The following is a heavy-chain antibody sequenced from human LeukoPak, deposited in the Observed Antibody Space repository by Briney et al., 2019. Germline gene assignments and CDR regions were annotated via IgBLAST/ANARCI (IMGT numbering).Heavy chain of an antibody. CDR3: ARGGSSSWYGS. CDR1: GFTFSSYW. J-gene: IGHJ5*01. CDR2: INSDGSTT. Sequence: GSLRLSCAASGFTFSSYWMHWVRQAPGKVLVCVSRINSDGSTTSHADSVKGRFTISRDNAKNTLFLQMNSLRAEDTAVYYCARGGSSSWYGSWGQGTLVTVSS. V-gene: IGHV3-74*01. D-gene: IGHD6-13*01.